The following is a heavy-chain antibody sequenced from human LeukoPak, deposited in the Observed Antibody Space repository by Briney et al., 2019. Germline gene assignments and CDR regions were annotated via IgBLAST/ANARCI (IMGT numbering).Heavy chain of an antibody. Sequence: GGSLRLSCAASGFTFSSYGMHWVRQAPGKGMEWVAVIWYDGSNKYYADSVKGRFTISRDNSKNTLYLQMNSLRAEDTAVYYCARTPAYSSSLWYFDYWGQGTLVTVSS. CDR3: ARTPAYSSSLWYFDY. CDR2: IWYDGSNK. D-gene: IGHD6-13*01. CDR1: GFTFSSYG. J-gene: IGHJ4*02. V-gene: IGHV3-33*01.